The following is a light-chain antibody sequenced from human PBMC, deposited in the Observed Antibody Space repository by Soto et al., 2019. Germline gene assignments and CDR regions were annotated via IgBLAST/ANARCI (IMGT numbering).Light chain of an antibody. Sequence: DIVFTQSPDTLSLSPGNRATLSCRSGQGLTHSYISWYQVKPGQAPRLLIYDTSSRATGIPDRFSGSGSGTDFTLTITRLEPEDFAVFYCQQYGTSEIIFGQGTRLEI. CDR3: QQYGTSEII. CDR1: QGLTHSY. V-gene: IGKV3-20*01. J-gene: IGKJ5*01. CDR2: DTS.